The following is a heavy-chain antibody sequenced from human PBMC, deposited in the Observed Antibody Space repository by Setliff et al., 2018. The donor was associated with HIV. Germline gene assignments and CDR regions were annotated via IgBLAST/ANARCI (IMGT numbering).Heavy chain of an antibody. D-gene: IGHD3-10*01. CDR2: IWDDGSNK. CDR3: ARDRVELFWDGELKYMDV. J-gene: IGHJ6*03. Sequence: LSCAASGFSFSRYGIHWVRQAPGKGLEWVAVIWDDGSNKYYADSVKGRFTIFRDNSKNTLYLQMNSLRAEDTAVYYCARDRVELFWDGELKYMDVWGKGTTVTVSS. V-gene: IGHV3-33*01. CDR1: GFSFSRYG.